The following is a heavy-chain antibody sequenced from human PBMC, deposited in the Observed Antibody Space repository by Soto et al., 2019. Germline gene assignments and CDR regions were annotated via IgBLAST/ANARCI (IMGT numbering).Heavy chain of an antibody. CDR2: IIPILGIA. J-gene: IGHJ3*02. CDR3: ARGRGIAAAADAFDI. Sequence: SVKVSCKASGDTFSSHTISWVRQAPGQGLEWMGRIIPILGIANYAQKFQGRVTITADKSTSTAYMELSSLRSEDTAVYHCARGRGIAAAADAFDIWGQGTMVTVSS. D-gene: IGHD6-13*01. V-gene: IGHV1-69*02. CDR1: GDTFSSHT.